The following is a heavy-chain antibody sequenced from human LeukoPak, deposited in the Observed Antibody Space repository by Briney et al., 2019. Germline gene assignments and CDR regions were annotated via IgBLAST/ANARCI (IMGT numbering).Heavy chain of an antibody. CDR2: IKQDGSEK. Sequence: GGSLRLSCAASGFTFSSYWMSWVRQAPGKGLEWMANIKQDGSEKYYVDSVKGRFTISRDNAKNSLYLQMNSLRAEDTAVYYCARAGSMHSSGWYSFYWGQGTLVTVSS. CDR1: GFTFSSYW. D-gene: IGHD6-19*01. J-gene: IGHJ4*02. V-gene: IGHV3-7*01. CDR3: ARAGSMHSSGWYSFY.